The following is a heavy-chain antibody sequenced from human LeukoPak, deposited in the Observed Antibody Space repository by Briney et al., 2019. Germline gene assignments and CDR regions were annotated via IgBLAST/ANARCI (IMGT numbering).Heavy chain of an antibody. CDR3: AKDLSRRGYSGYDIRY. CDR1: GFTFSSYA. D-gene: IGHD5-12*01. J-gene: IGHJ4*02. Sequence: GGSLRLFCAASGFTFSSYAMSWVRQAPGKGLEWVSAISGSGGSTYYADSVKGRFTISRDNSKNTLYLQMNSLRAEDTAVYYCAKDLSRRGYSGYDIRYWGQGTLVAVSS. CDR2: ISGSGGST. V-gene: IGHV3-23*01.